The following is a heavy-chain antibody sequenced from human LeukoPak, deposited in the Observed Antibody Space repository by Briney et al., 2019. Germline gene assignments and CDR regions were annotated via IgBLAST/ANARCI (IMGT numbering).Heavy chain of an antibody. D-gene: IGHD6-19*01. CDR2: IIPILGIA. CDR1: GGTFSSYA. V-gene: IGHV1-69*04. CDR3: ARPAPGDVSGCDY. Sequence: GASVKVSCKASGGTFSSYAISWVRQAPGQGLEWMGRIIPILGIANYAQKFQGRVTITADKSTSTAYMELSSLRSEDTAVYYCARPAPGDVSGCDYWGQGTLVTVSS. J-gene: IGHJ4*02.